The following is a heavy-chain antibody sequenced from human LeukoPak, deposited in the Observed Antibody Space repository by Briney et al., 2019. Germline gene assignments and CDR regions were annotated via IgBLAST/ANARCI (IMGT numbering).Heavy chain of an antibody. Sequence: GGSLRLSCAASGFTFSSYGMHWVRQAPGMGLEWVAVIWYDGSNKYYADSVKGRFTISRDNSKNTLYLQMNSLRAEDTAVYYCARDRGYCSSTSCYRIYYYYYGMDVWGQGTAVTVSS. V-gene: IGHV3-33*01. J-gene: IGHJ6*02. CDR3: ARDRGYCSSTSCYRIYYYYYGMDV. CDR1: GFTFSSYG. CDR2: IWYDGSNK. D-gene: IGHD2-2*02.